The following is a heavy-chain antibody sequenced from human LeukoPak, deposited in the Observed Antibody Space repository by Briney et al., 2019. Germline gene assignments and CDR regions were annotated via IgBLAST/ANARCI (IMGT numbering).Heavy chain of an antibody. CDR3: AKDFGVRGVIDY. V-gene: IGHV3-23*01. J-gene: IGHJ4*02. CDR2: ISGSGGST. CDR1: GFTFSSYG. Sequence: GGSLRLSCAASGFTFSSYGMSWVRQAPGKGLEWVSAISGSGGSTYYADSVKGRFTISRDNSKNTLYLQMNSLRAEDTAVYYCAKDFGVRGVIDYWGQGTLVTVSS. D-gene: IGHD3-10*01.